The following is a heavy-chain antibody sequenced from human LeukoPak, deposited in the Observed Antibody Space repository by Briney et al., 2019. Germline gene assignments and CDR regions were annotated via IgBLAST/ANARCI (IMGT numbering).Heavy chain of an antibody. J-gene: IGHJ6*02. Sequence: GASVKVSCKASGYTFTSYYMHWVRQAPGQGLEWMGIINPSGGSTSYAQKFQGRVTMTRDTSTSTVCMELSSLRSEDTAVYYCARYYGGNSLEGPLWDHYYYYYGMDVWGQGTMVTVSS. V-gene: IGHV1-46*01. CDR3: ARYYGGNSLEGPLWDHYYYYYGMDV. D-gene: IGHD4-23*01. CDR1: GYTFTSYY. CDR2: INPSGGST.